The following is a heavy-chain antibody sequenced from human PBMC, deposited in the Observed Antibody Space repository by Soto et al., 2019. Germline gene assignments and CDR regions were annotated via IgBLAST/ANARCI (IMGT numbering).Heavy chain of an antibody. CDR3: ARGNLFDP. CDR1: GYTFTGYD. CDR2: TNPNSGNT. Sequence: QVQLVQSVAEVKKPGASVTVSCKTSGYTFTGYDINWVRQATGQGLEWMGWTNPNSGNTGYAPKFQGRVTMTRNTSIFTAYMELSSLRSEDRAVYYCARGNLFDPCGQGTPVTVAS. J-gene: IGHJ5*02. V-gene: IGHV1-8*01.